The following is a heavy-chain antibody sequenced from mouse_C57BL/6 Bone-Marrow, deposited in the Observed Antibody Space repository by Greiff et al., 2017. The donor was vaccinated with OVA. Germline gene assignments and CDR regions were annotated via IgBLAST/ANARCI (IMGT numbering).Heavy chain of an antibody. J-gene: IGHJ3*01. D-gene: IGHD2-5*01. Sequence: VQLQQSGPELVKPGASVKISCKASGYAFSSSWMNWVKQRPGKGLEWIGRIYPGDGDTNYNGKFKGKATLTADKSSSTAYMQLSSLTSEDSAVYFCATSRSNYGAYWGQGTLVTVSA. CDR3: ATSRSNYGAY. CDR2: IYPGDGDT. CDR1: GYAFSSSW. V-gene: IGHV1-82*01.